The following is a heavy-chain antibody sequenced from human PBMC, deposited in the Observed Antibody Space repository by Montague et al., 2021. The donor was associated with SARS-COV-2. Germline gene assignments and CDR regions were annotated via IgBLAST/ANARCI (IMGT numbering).Heavy chain of an antibody. V-gene: IGHV4-59*01. Sequence: SETLSLTCTVSGGSITGYYWSWLRRSPGKGLECIAYIYDGGAANYNPSLGSRVTISTDTSKNQLSLKVTSVTAADTAVYYCVRDHASGGPPGAYDSWGQGTVVTVSS. J-gene: IGHJ3*02. CDR3: VRDHASGGPPGAYDS. D-gene: IGHD4-23*01. CDR1: GGSITGYY. CDR2: IYDGGAA.